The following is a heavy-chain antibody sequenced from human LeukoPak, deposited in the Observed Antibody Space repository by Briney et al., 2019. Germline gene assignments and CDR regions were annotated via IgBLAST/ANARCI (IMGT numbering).Heavy chain of an antibody. V-gene: IGHV1-2*02. J-gene: IGHJ3*02. CDR2: INPNSGGT. D-gene: IGHD3-16*01. Sequence: VASVKVSCKASGYTFTGYYMHWVRQAPGQGLEWMGWINPNSGGTNYAQKFQGRVTMTRDTSISTAYMELSRLRSDDTAVYYCARGRIMITFGGVADAFDIWGQGTMVTVSS. CDR3: ARGRIMITFGGVADAFDI. CDR1: GYTFTGYY.